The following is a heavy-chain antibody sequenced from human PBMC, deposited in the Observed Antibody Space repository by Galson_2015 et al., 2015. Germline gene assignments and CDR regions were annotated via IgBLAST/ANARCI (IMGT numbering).Heavy chain of an antibody. D-gene: IGHD6-19*01. Sequence: SLRLSCAASGFTFSSYAMHWVRQAPGKGLEWVAVISYDGSNKYYADSVKGRFTISRDNSKNTLYLQMNSLRAEDTAVYYCATGVVSGWSCSMDFWGKGTPVTVSS. V-gene: IGHV3-30*04. CDR1: GFTFSSYA. CDR3: ATGVVSGWSCSMDF. J-gene: IGHJ6*03. CDR2: ISYDGSNK.